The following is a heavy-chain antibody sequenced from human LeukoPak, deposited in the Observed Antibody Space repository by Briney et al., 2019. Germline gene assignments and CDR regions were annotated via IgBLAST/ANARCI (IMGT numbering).Heavy chain of an antibody. CDR2: IYDSGST. J-gene: IGHJ4*02. CDR3: ARQSISGSSLSYFDY. V-gene: IGHV4-59*01. CDR1: GGSISSYY. Sequence: PSETLSLTCTVSGGSISSYYWSWIRQPPGKGLEWMGNIYDSGSTSYNPSLKSRVTISVDTSKNQCSLKLSSVTAADTAVYYCARQSISGSSLSYFDYWGQGTLVNVSS. D-gene: IGHD3-22*01.